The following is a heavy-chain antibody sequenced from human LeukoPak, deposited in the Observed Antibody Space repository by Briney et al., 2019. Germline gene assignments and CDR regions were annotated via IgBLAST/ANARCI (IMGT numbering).Heavy chain of an antibody. D-gene: IGHD6-25*01. CDR2: TRKESAGGTP. Sequence: GQSLRLSCTGSGFEFVDYSLSWVRQALGKGLQWTGFTRKESAGGTPAYAAALRGRISLSRDDYKSVAYLEMNSLKHDATGSYCCTIGYIWG. J-gene: IGHJ3*02. CDR1: GFEFVDYS. V-gene: IGHV3-49*04. CDR3: TIGYI.